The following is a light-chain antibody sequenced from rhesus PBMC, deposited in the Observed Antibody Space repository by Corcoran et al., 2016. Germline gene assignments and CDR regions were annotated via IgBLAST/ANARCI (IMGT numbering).Light chain of an antibody. CDR3: QQHNSYPPT. CDR1: QGISSW. V-gene: IGKV1-33*02. Sequence: DIQMTQSPSSLSASVGDRGTITCQASQGISSWLAWYQQKPGKAPKLLIYAASSLQSGVPSRFSGSGSGTDFTLTFSSLPPEDFATYYCQQHNSYPPTFGPGTKVEIK. CDR2: AAS. J-gene: IGKJ1*01.